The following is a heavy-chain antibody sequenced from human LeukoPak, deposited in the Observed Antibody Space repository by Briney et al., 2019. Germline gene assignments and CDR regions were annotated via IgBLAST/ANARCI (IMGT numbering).Heavy chain of an antibody. J-gene: IGHJ4*02. Sequence: GGSLRLSCAASRFTFSSYSMNWVRQAPGKGLEWVSSISSSSSYIYYADSVKGRFTISRDNAKNSLYLQMNSLRAEDTAVYYCARDRQLLGKYYFDYWGQGTLVTVSS. CDR1: RFTFSSYS. V-gene: IGHV3-21*01. D-gene: IGHD1-26*01. CDR3: ARDRQLLGKYYFDY. CDR2: ISSSSSYI.